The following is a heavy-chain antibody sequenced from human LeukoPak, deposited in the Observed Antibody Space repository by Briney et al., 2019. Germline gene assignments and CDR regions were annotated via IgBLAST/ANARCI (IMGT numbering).Heavy chain of an antibody. CDR3: AKVLEGIHGNFDY. D-gene: IGHD5-18*01. Sequence: PGGSLRLSCAASGFTVSSNYMSWVRQAPGKGLEWVSVIYSGGSTYYADSVKGRFTISRDNSKNTLYLQMNSLRAEDTAVYYCAKVLEGIHGNFDYWGQGTLVTVSS. CDR1: GFTVSSNY. J-gene: IGHJ4*02. CDR2: IYSGGST. V-gene: IGHV3-53*01.